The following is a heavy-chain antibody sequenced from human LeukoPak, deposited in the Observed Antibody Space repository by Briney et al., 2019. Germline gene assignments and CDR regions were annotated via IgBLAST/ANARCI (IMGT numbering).Heavy chain of an antibody. CDR2: INKDGSVK. J-gene: IGHJ4*02. CDR1: GVTFTTYW. D-gene: IGHD3-10*01. CDR3: ARVAKYYYGSETYYFFEH. V-gene: IGHV3-7*01. Sequence: VGSLRLSCAASGVTFTTYWMTWVRQAPGKGLEWVGNINKDGSVKYFMASVKGRFTTSRDNAKNSLYLQMNSLRVEDTAVYYCARVAKYYYGSETYYFFEHWGQGTPVTASS.